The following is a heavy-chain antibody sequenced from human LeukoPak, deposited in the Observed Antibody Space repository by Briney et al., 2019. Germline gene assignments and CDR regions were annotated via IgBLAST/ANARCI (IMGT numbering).Heavy chain of an antibody. CDR3: ARWGATGYGDY. CDR2: ISDSSSTI. CDR1: GFTFSSYG. J-gene: IGHJ4*02. V-gene: IGHV3-48*03. Sequence: GGSLRLSCAASGFTFSSYGMNWVRQAPGKGLEWVSYISDSSSTIYYADSVKGRLTISRDNAKNSMYLQMNSLRAEDTAVYYCARWGATGYGDYWGQGTLVTVSS. D-gene: IGHD3-9*01.